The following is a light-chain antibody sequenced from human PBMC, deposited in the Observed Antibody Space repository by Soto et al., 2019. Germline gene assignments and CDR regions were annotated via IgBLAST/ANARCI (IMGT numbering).Light chain of an antibody. CDR2: QAS. Sequence: DIQLTQSPSTLSASVGDRVTITCRASQSIDVWLAWYQQKPGKAPKLLMYQASILEDGVPSRFSGSGSGTEFTLTINNLQPDDFATYYCQQYSGFSFGQGIRLEIK. CDR1: QSIDVW. CDR3: QQYSGFS. V-gene: IGKV1-5*03. J-gene: IGKJ5*01.